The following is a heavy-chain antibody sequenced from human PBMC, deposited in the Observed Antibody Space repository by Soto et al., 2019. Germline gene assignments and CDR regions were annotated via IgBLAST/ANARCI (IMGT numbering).Heavy chain of an antibody. D-gene: IGHD6-19*01. J-gene: IGHJ4*02. CDR3: ARGPAYIDGWRTFDT. V-gene: IGHV4-61*08. Sequence: PSETLSLTCTVSDDSFIGAEYYLSWIRQPLGKGPEWLGYTYYNGDTKYNPALRSRVTMSEDTSKNQFSLRLSSVTAADTAVYFCARGPAYIDGWRTFDTWGRGILVTVSS. CDR1: DDSFIGAEYY. CDR2: TYYNGDT.